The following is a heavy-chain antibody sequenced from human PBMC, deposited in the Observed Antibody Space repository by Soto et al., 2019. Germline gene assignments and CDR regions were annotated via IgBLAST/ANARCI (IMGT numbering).Heavy chain of an antibody. D-gene: IGHD2-2*01. V-gene: IGHV3-48*01. CDR1: GFTFSSYS. Sequence: GGSLRLSCAAPGFTFSSYSMNWGRQAPGKGLEGVSYISSSSSTIYYADSVKGRFTTSRDNAKNSLYLQMNSLRAEDTAVYYCARDFVVVPAAMAADYYYYYMDVWGKGTTVTVSS. CDR3: ARDFVVVPAAMAADYYYYYMDV. J-gene: IGHJ6*03. CDR2: ISSSSSTI.